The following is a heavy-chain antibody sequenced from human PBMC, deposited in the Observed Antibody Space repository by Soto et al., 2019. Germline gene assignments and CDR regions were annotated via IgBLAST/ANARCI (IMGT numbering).Heavy chain of an antibody. CDR3: ARHPERIAEIGWFDP. D-gene: IGHD6-13*01. V-gene: IGHV3-48*01. CDR1: GFTFSSYS. Sequence: EVQLVESGGGLVQPGGSLRLSCAASGFTFSSYSMNWFRQAPGKGLEWVSYISSSSSTIYYADSVKGRFTISRDNAKNSLYLQMNSLRAKDTAVYYCARHPERIAEIGWFDPWGQGTLVTVSS. CDR2: ISSSSSTI. J-gene: IGHJ5*02.